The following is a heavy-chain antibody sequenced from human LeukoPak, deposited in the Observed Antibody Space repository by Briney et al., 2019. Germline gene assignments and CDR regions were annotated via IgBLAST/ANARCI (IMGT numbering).Heavy chain of an antibody. J-gene: IGHJ4*02. CDR2: INSDGSST. CDR1: GFTFNSFW. D-gene: IGHD4-23*01. V-gene: IGHV3-74*01. Sequence: PGGSLRLSCAASGFTFNSFWMHWVRQAPGKGLVWVSHINSDGSSTSYADSVKGRFTISRDSAKNTLYLQMNSLRAEDTAVYYCARGPNSQDYWGQGTLVTVSS. CDR3: ARGPNSQDY.